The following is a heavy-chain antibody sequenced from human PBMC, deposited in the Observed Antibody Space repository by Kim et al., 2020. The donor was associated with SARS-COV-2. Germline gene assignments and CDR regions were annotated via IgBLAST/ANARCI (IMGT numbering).Heavy chain of an antibody. D-gene: IGHD3-10*01. CDR1: GFTFDDYA. V-gene: IGHV3-9*01. J-gene: IGHJ3*02. CDR2: ISWNSGSI. Sequence: GGSLRLSCAASGFTFDDYAMHWVRQAPGKGLEWVSGISWNSGSIGYADSVKGRFTISRDNAKNSLYLQMNSLRAEDTALYYCAKDYTMVRGVPSAFDIWGQGTMVTVSS. CDR3: AKDYTMVRGVPSAFDI.